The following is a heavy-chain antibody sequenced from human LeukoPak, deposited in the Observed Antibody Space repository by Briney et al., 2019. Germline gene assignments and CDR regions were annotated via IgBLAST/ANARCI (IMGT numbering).Heavy chain of an antibody. CDR1: GGSISSSSYY. Sequence: PSETLSLTCTVSGGSISSSSYYWGWIRQPPGKGLEWIGSIYYSGSTYYNPSLKSRVTISVDTSKNQFSLKLSSVTAADTAVYYCARLGRELQERDYWGQGTLVTVSS. CDR3: ARLGRELQERDY. D-gene: IGHD1-26*01. CDR2: IYYSGST. V-gene: IGHV4-39*01. J-gene: IGHJ4*02.